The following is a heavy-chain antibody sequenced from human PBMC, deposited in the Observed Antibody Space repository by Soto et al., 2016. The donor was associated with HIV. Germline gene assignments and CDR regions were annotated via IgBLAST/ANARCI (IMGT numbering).Heavy chain of an antibody. CDR3: AKFRFSVIVVVTPFDY. V-gene: IGHV3-23*01. CDR1: GFTFSSYA. D-gene: IGHD3-22*01. J-gene: IGHJ4*02. CDR2: ISGSGGST. Sequence: EVQLLESGGGLVQPGGSLRLSCAASGFTFSSYAMSWVRQAPGKGLEWVSAISGSGGSTYYADSVKGRFTISRDNSKNTLYLQMNSLRAEDTAVYYCAKFRFSVIVVVTPFDYWGQGTLVTVSS.